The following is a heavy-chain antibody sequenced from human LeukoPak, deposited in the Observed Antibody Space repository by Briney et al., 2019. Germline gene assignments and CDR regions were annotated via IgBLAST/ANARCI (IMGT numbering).Heavy chain of an antibody. CDR1: GFTFSSYA. D-gene: IGHD6-19*01. CDR2: VSGSGGST. Sequence: GGSLRLSCAASGFTFSSYAMSWVRQAPGKGLEWVSAVSGSGGSTYYADSVKGRFTISRDNSKNTLYLQMNSLRAEDTAVYYCAKDTVATVLYFDYWGQGTLVTVPS. V-gene: IGHV3-23*01. J-gene: IGHJ4*02. CDR3: AKDTVATVLYFDY.